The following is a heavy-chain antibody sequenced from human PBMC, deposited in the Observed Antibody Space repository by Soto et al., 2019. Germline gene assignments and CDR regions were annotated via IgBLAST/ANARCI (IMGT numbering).Heavy chain of an antibody. CDR2: ISAGGGSP. J-gene: IGHJ5*02. CDR3: VKHAEYQLVSWFDP. CDR1: GYSFSTYA. D-gene: IGHD6-6*01. V-gene: IGHV3-23*01. Sequence: EVQLLESGGGLVQPGGSLRLSCAASGYSFSTYAMSWVRQAPGKGLEWVSGISAGGGSPFIADSVTGRFIISRDNAKDTLYLQMTSLTGEDPAIYYCVKHAEYQLVSWFDPWGQGTLVTVSS.